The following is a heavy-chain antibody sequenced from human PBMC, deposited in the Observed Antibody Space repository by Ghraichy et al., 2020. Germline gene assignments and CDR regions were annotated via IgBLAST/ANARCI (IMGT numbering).Heavy chain of an antibody. V-gene: IGHV1-24*01. D-gene: IGHD6-19*01. CDR1: GYSLPQLS. CDR2: FHPEDDEV. J-gene: IGHJ4*02. CDR3: ATSGRGWDDFDY. Sequence: ASVKVSCKVSGYSLPQLSIHWVRQAPGKGLEWMGGFHPEDDEVVYTQKFQGRVTMTEDTSSDTAYMELTSLTPEDTAVYYCATSGRGWDDFDYWGQGTLVTVSS.